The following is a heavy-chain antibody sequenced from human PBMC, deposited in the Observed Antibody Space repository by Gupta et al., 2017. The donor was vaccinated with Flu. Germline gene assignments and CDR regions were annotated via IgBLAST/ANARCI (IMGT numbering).Heavy chain of an antibody. V-gene: IGHV4-39*02. D-gene: IGHD1-26*01. CDR2: IYYSGST. CDR3: AIEGMWVGDYYYGMDV. CDR1: GGSISSSSYY. Sequence: QLQLQESGPGLVKPSETLSLTCTVSGGSISSSSYYWGWIRQPPGKGLEWMGSIYYSGSTYYNPSLKSRVTISVDTSKNQFSLKLSSVTAADTAVYYCAIEGMWVGDYYYGMDVWGQGTTVTVSS. J-gene: IGHJ6*02.